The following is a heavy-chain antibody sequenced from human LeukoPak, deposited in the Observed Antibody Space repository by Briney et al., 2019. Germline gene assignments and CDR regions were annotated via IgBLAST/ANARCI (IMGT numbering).Heavy chain of an antibody. CDR3: AKGSSSAFQYYFDY. V-gene: IGHV3-21*01. CDR2: ISSSSSSYI. J-gene: IGHJ4*02. CDR1: GFTFSSYS. D-gene: IGHD6-6*01. Sequence: GGSLRLSCAASGFTFSSYSMNWVRQAPGKGLEWVSSISSSSSSYIYYADSVKGRFTISRDNAKNSLYLQMNSLRAEDTAVYYCAKGSSSAFQYYFDYWGQGTLVTVSS.